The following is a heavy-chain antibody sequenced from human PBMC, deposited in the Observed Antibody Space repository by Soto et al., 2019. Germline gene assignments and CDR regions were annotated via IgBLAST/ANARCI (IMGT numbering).Heavy chain of an antibody. Sequence: GASVKVSCKASGYTFTGYYMHWVRQAPGQGLEWMGWINPNSGGTNYAQKFQGWVTMTRDTSISTAYMELSRLRSDDTAVYYCAREVDFWSGPYYYGMDVWGQGTTVTVSS. CDR1: GYTFTGYY. CDR2: INPNSGGT. D-gene: IGHD3-3*01. CDR3: AREVDFWSGPYYYGMDV. J-gene: IGHJ6*02. V-gene: IGHV1-2*04.